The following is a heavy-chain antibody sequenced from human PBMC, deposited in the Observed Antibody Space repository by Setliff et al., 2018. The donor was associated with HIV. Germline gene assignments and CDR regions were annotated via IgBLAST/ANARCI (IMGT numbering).Heavy chain of an antibody. CDR2: IKEEGSEK. V-gene: IGHV3-7*01. CDR3: ARDKEGSSWFPDY. Sequence: PGGSLRLSCVVSGFTFSNYWMNWVRQAPGKGLEWVAHIKEEGSEKNYADSVKGRFTISRDNSKNTLYLQMISLRAEDTAVYYCARDKEGSSWFPDYWGQGTLVTVSS. J-gene: IGHJ4*02. D-gene: IGHD6-13*01. CDR1: GFTFSNYW.